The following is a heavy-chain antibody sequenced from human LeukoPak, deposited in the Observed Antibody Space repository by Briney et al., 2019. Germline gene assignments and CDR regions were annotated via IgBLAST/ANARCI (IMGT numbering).Heavy chain of an antibody. V-gene: IGHV7-4-1*02. CDR2: INTNTGNP. J-gene: IGHJ6*03. D-gene: IGHD3-3*01. Sequence: ASVKVSCKASGYTFTSYAMNWVRQAPGQGLEWMGWINTNTGNPTYAQGFTGRFVFSLDTSVSTAYLQISSLKAEDTAVYYCARARYYGFWSGYYTGMSYYYMDVWGKGTTVTVSS. CDR1: GYTFTSYA. CDR3: ARARYYGFWSGYYTGMSYYYMDV.